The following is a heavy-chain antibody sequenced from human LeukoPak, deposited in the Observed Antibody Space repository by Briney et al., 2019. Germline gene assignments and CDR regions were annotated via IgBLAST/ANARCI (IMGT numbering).Heavy chain of an antibody. Sequence: SETLSLTCSVSGGSISSSSYYWGWIRQPPGKGLEWIGSVFYSGSTYYNPSLKSRVTTSVDTSKNQFSLKLTSMTAADTAVYYCATLPSAAAGPDYLDYWGRGILVTLSS. CDR2: VFYSGST. CDR1: GGSISSSSYY. J-gene: IGHJ4*02. V-gene: IGHV4-39*01. D-gene: IGHD6-13*01. CDR3: ATLPSAAAGPDYLDY.